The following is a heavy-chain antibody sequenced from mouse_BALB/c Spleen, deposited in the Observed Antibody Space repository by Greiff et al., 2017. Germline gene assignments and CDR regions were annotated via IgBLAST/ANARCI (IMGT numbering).Heavy chain of an antibody. Sequence: EVQRVESGGGLVKPGGSLKLSCAASGFTFSSYAMSWVRQTPEKRLEWVASISSGGSTYYPDSVKGRFTISRDNARNILYLQMSSLRSEDTAMYYCAGGTWGFDYWGQGTTLTVSS. V-gene: IGHV5-6-5*01. D-gene: IGHD3-3*01. J-gene: IGHJ2*01. CDR2: ISSGGST. CDR1: GFTFSSYA. CDR3: AGGTWGFDY.